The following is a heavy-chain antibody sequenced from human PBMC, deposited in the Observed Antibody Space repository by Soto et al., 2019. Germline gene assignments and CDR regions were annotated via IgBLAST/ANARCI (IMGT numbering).Heavy chain of an antibody. D-gene: IGHD2-15*01. CDR3: SRDGLGKSSGGSYPRF. J-gene: IGHJ6*03. CDR1: GFTFSSYS. V-gene: IGHV3-21*01. CDR2: ISSSSSYI. Sequence: PGGSLRLSCAASGFTFSSYSMNWVRQAPGKGLEWVSSISSSSSYIYYADSVKGRFTISRDNAKNSLYLQMNSLRAEDTAVYYCSRDGLGKSSGGSYPRFSGNAPTLTV.